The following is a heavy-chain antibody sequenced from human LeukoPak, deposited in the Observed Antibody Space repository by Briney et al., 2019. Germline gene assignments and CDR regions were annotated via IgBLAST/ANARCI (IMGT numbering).Heavy chain of an antibody. CDR3: ARGGSRSYTSSTLDY. CDR1: GGSINVYY. CDR2: ISNGGST. V-gene: IGHV4-59*01. Sequence: SETLSLTCSVSGGSINVYYWNWMRQSPGKGLEWRGSISNGGSTNDNPSLKSGVIISMDTSKNRFSLKVSSVLAADTAMYYCARGGSRSYTSSTLDYWGQGPLVTVSS. J-gene: IGHJ4*02. D-gene: IGHD2-2*01.